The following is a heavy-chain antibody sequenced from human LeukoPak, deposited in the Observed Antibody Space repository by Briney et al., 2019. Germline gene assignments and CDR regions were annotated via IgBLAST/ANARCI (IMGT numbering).Heavy chain of an antibody. CDR2: IYTSGST. CDR1: GGSISSYY. J-gene: IGHJ6*03. Sequence: SETLSLTCTVSGGSISSYYWSWIRQPAGKGLEWIGRIYTSGSTNYNPSLKSRVTMSVDTSKNQFSLKLSSVTAADTAVYYCARDLIDDCSSTSCLYYYYYMDVWGKGTTVTVSS. D-gene: IGHD2-2*01. V-gene: IGHV4-4*07. CDR3: ARDLIDDCSSTSCLYYYYYMDV.